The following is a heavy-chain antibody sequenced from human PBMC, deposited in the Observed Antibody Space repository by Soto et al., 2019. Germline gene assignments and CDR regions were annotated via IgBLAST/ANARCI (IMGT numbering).Heavy chain of an antibody. CDR3: ARARVVVAATANWFDP. V-gene: IGHV4-59*12. D-gene: IGHD2-15*01. CDR2: IYSSGST. Sequence: PSETLSLTCTVSGGSISSYYWSWIRQPPGKGLEWIGYIYSSGSTHYNPSLKSRVTISVDTSKNQFSLKLSSVTAADTAVYYCARARVVVAATANWFDPWGQGTLVTVSS. J-gene: IGHJ5*02. CDR1: GGSISSYY.